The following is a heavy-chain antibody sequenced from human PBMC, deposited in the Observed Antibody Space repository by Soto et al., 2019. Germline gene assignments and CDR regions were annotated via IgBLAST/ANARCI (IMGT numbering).Heavy chain of an antibody. Sequence: GGSLRLSCAASGFTFSSYAMSWVRQAPGKGLEWVSAISGSGGSTYYADSVKGRFTISRDNSKNTLYLQMNSLRAEDTAVYYCAKASTRIVVVPAAHFDYWGQGTLVTVSS. V-gene: IGHV3-23*01. CDR2: ISGSGGST. D-gene: IGHD2-2*01. CDR1: GFTFSSYA. CDR3: AKASTRIVVVPAAHFDY. J-gene: IGHJ4*02.